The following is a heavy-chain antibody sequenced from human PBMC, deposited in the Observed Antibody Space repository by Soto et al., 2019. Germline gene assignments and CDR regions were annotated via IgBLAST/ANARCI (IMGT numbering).Heavy chain of an antibody. V-gene: IGHV4-38-2*01. CDR3: ARVGPWVPYYYDSSPYTFENWFDP. J-gene: IGHJ5*02. D-gene: IGHD3-22*01. CDR2: TYHGGST. Sequence: KPSETLSLTCAVSGYSISSGYYLGWLLRPPWKGLEWIGSTYHGGSTYYNPSLNSRVTLSIDMTNNHVSLILDSVTAADTAVYYCARVGPWVPYYYDSSPYTFENWFDPWGQGTLVTVSS. CDR1: GYSISSGYY.